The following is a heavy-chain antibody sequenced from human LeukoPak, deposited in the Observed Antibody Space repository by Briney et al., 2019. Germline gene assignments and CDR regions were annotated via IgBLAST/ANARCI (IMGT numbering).Heavy chain of an antibody. CDR2: ISGSGGST. V-gene: IGHV3-23*01. CDR1: GFTFSSYV. Sequence: GGSLRLSCAASGFTFSSYVLSWVRQAPGKGLEWVSAISGSGGSTYYADSVKGRFTISRDNSKNTLYLQMHSLRAEDTAVYYCAKDRAFYYDSSGYYPDAFDIWGQGTMVTVSS. CDR3: AKDRAFYYDSSGYYPDAFDI. D-gene: IGHD3-22*01. J-gene: IGHJ3*02.